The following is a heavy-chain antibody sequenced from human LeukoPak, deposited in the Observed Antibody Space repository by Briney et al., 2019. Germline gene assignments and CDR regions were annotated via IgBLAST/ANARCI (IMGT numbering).Heavy chain of an antibody. J-gene: IGHJ4*02. CDR3: ARGPWELLHFDY. CDR2: IYHSGST. V-gene: IGHV4-38-2*02. D-gene: IGHD1-26*01. Sequence: PSETLSLTCTVSGYSISSGYYWGWIRQPPGKGLEWIGSIYHSGSTYYNPSLKSRVTISVDTSKNQFSLKLSSVTAADTAVYYCARGPWELLHFDYWGQGTLVTVSS. CDR1: GYSISSGYY.